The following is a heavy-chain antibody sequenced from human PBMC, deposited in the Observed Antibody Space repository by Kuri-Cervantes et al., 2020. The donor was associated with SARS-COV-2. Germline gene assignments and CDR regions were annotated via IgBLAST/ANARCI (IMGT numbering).Heavy chain of an antibody. CDR1: GFTFSSNW. D-gene: IGHD6-13*01. CDR2: INSDGSST. J-gene: IGHJ4*02. Sequence: GGSLRLSCAASGFTFSSNWMHWVRQAPGKGLVWVSRINSDGSSTSYADSVKGRFTISRDNSKNTLYLQLNNLRSEDTAVYYCARVRHISAPGPFDYWGQGTLVTVSS. CDR3: ARVRHISAPGPFDY. V-gene: IGHV3-74*01.